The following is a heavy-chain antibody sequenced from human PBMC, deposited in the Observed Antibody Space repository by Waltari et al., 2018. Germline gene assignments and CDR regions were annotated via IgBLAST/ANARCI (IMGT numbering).Heavy chain of an antibody. Sequence: QVQLVQSGAEVKKPGASVKVSCKASGYTFTGYYMHWVRQAPGQGLEWMGWINPNSGGTNYAQKFQGRVTMTRDTSISTAYMELSRLRSDDTAVYYCARVPAVVVAATDWFDPWGQGTLVTVSS. D-gene: IGHD2-15*01. J-gene: IGHJ5*02. CDR3: ARVPAVVVAATDWFDP. CDR2: INPNSGGT. CDR1: GYTFTGYY. V-gene: IGHV1-2*02.